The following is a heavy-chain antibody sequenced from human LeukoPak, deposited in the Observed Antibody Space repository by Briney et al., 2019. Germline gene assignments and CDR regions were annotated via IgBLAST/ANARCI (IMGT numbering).Heavy chain of an antibody. J-gene: IGHJ5*02. CDR2: MNPNSGNT. Sequence: ASLKVSCKASGYTFTSYDINWVRQATGQGLEWMGWMNPNSGNTGYAQKFQGRVTMTRNTSISTAYMELSSLRSEDTAVYYCARVPTPSLNWFDPWGQGTLVTVSS. CDR1: GYTFTSYD. V-gene: IGHV1-8*01. CDR3: ARVPTPSLNWFDP.